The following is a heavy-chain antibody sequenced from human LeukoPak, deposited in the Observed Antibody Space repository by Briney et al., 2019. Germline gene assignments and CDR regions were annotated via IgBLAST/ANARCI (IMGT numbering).Heavy chain of an antibody. CDR1: GGSISSGGYY. CDR3: ARDNQVGGYSAPGVFDH. D-gene: IGHD5-12*01. J-gene: IGHJ4*02. V-gene: IGHV4-31*03. Sequence: PSQTLSLTCTVSGGSISSGGYYWSWIRQHPGKGLEWIGYIYYSGSTYYNPSLKSRVTISVDTSKNQFSLKLSSVTAADTAVYFCARDNQVGGYSAPGVFDHWGQGILVTVSS. CDR2: IYYSGST.